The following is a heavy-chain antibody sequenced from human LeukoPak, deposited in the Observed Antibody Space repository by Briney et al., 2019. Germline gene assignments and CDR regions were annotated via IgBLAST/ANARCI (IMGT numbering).Heavy chain of an antibody. CDR3: AKSQLVGATYALDI. D-gene: IGHD1-26*01. J-gene: IGHJ3*02. V-gene: IGHV3-23*01. CDR1: VFSFSSYD. CDR2: FRGSGGST. Sequence: GGCLRLSCAASVFSFSSYDMSWVRPAPGKGLEWVSGFRGSGGSTFYADSVKGRFSISRDNSKNTLNLLIYTLRAEDTAVYYCAKSQLVGATYALDIWGQGTVVTVSS.